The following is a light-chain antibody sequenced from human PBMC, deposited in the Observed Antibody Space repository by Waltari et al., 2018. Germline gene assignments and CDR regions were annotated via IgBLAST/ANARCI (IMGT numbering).Light chain of an antibody. Sequence: SYELTQPPSVSVSPGQTVSITCSGDKLGDKYVCWYQQKPGNSPEVVIYQDSLRPSGIPERFSGSNSGNTATLTISGTQPVDDADYYCQAWDSGVVFGGGTKLTVL. J-gene: IGLJ3*02. CDR2: QDS. V-gene: IGLV3-1*01. CDR3: QAWDSGVV. CDR1: KLGDKY.